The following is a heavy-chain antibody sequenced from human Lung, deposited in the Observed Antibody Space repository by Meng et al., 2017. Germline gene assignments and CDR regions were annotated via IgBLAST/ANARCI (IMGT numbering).Heavy chain of an antibody. CDR1: GYTFPDYW. CDR3: ARDEDISAAGKLFGDY. Sequence: QVQRGTSGAEVKKPGASVKVSCKASGYTFPDYWLHWVRRAPGQGLEWMGRINPKSGDTHYAQRFQGRVTMTGDTSISTAYMELSGLRSDDTAMYYCARDEDISAAGKLFGDYWGQGTLVTVSS. D-gene: IGHD6-13*01. J-gene: IGHJ4*02. V-gene: IGHV1-2*06. CDR2: INPKSGDT.